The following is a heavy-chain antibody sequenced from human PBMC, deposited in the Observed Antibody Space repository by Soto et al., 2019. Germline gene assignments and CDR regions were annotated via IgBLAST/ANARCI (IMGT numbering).Heavy chain of an antibody. CDR1: GGSISSSSYY. CDR3: ATLWFGEGNY. J-gene: IGHJ4*02. Sequence: QLQLQESGPGLVKPSETLSLTCTVSGGSISSSSYYWGWIRQPPGKGLEWIGSIYYSGSTYYTPPLRSLVTISVDTSKNQFSLKLSSVTAADTAVYYCATLWFGEGNYWGQGTLVTVSS. D-gene: IGHD3-10*01. CDR2: IYYSGST. V-gene: IGHV4-39*01.